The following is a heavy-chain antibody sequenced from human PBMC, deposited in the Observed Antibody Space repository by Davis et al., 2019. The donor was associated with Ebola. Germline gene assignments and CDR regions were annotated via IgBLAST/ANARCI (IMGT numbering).Heavy chain of an antibody. CDR3: ARRKSDNWFDP. CDR1: GFTFSNYV. Sequence: PGGSLRLSCAASGFTFSNYVMHWVRQAPGKGLECVAVISSDGISDFYADSVKGRFTISRDNSKNTLNLQMSSLRPEDTAVYHCARRKSDNWFDPWGQGTLVIVSS. J-gene: IGHJ5*02. CDR2: ISSDGISD. V-gene: IGHV3-30*15.